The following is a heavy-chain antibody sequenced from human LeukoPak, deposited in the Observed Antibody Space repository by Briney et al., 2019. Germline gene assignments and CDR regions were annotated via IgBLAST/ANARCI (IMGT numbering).Heavy chain of an antibody. V-gene: IGHV3-23*01. CDR1: GFTFSSYD. Sequence: GGSLRLSCAASGFTFSSYDMSWVRQAPGKGLEWVSAISGSGGSTNYADSVKGRFTISRDNSKNTLYLQMNSLRAEDTAVYYCAKDPTCSGGSCYLFDYWGQGTLVTVSS. D-gene: IGHD2-15*01. CDR3: AKDPTCSGGSCYLFDY. J-gene: IGHJ4*02. CDR2: ISGSGGST.